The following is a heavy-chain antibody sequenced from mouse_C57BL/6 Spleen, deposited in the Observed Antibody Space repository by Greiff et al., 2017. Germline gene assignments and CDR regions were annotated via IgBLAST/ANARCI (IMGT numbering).Heavy chain of an antibody. J-gene: IGHJ4*01. CDR3: ARGDPALDY. V-gene: IGHV1-39*01. CDR1: GYSFTDYN. Sequence: EVKLQESGPELVKPGASVKLSCKASGYSFTDYNMHWVKQSTGQSLEWIGVINPNYGTTSYNQKFQGKATLTVDQSSSTAYMQLNSLTSEDSAVYYYARGDPALDYWGQGTSVTVSS. CDR2: INPNYGTT.